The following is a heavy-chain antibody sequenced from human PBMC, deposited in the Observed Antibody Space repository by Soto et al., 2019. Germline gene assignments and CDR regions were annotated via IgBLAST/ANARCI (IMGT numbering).Heavy chain of an antibody. Sequence: SETLSLTCAVSCGAISSSGYYWAWIRQPPGKGLEWIGSIYYSGSPYYNPSLKSRISMSVDTSKNQFSLRLSSVTAADTAVYYCARRRKGYYDSGNFYPVNYFDPWGQGTLVTVSS. D-gene: IGHD3-22*01. V-gene: IGHV4-39*01. CDR2: IYYSGSP. J-gene: IGHJ5*02. CDR3: ARRRKGYYDSGNFYPVNYFDP. CDR1: CGAISSSGYY.